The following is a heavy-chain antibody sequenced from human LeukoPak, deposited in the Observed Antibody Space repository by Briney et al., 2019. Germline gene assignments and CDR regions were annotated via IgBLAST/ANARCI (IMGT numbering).Heavy chain of an antibody. CDR3: ARDLGSSGYYSAQYFQH. Sequence: GKSLRLSCEVSGFTFNKNALHWVRQAPGKGLEWVAVISYDGSGKYYAGFVKGRFVISRDNSKNTLSLQMNSLRIEDTAVYYCARDLGSSGYYSAQYFQHWGQGTLVTVSS. V-gene: IGHV3-30*09. CDR1: GFTFNKNA. J-gene: IGHJ1*01. D-gene: IGHD3-22*01. CDR2: ISYDGSGK.